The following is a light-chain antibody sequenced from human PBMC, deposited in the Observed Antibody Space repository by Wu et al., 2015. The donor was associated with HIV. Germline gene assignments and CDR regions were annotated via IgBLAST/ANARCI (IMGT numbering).Light chain of an antibody. CDR3: QQRSNWPPWT. Sequence: EIVMTQSPATLSVSPGERATLSCRASQSVSSNLAWYQQKPGQAPRRLIYSASIRATGIPARFSGSGSGTDFTLTISSLEPEDFAVYYCQQRSNWPPWTFGQGTKVEXK. CDR2: SAS. V-gene: IGKV3-11*01. J-gene: IGKJ1*01. CDR1: QSVSSN.